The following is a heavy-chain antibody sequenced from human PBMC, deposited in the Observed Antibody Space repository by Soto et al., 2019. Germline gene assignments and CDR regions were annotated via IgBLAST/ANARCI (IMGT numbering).Heavy chain of an antibody. V-gene: IGHV1-18*01. Sequence: ASVKVSCKASGYTFTSYAMHWVRQAPGQRLEWMGWISAYNGNTNYAQKLQGRVTMTTDTSTSTAYMELRSLRSDDTAVYYCARAGSGWYWDFDYWGQGTLVTVS. J-gene: IGHJ4*02. CDR3: ARAGSGWYWDFDY. CDR2: ISAYNGNT. D-gene: IGHD6-19*01. CDR1: GYTFTSYA.